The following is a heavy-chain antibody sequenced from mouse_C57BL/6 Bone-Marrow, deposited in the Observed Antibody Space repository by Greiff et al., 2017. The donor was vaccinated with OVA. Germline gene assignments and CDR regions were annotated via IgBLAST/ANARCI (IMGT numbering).Heavy chain of an antibody. CDR2: ISSGGDYI. Sequence: EVQLQESGAGLVKPGGSLKLSCAASGFTFSSYAMSWVRQTPEKRLEWVAYISSGGDYIYYADTVKGRFTISRDNARNTLYLQMSSLKSEDTAMYYCTKTAQATFFAYWGQGTLVTVSA. D-gene: IGHD3-2*02. V-gene: IGHV5-9-1*02. CDR3: TKTAQATFFAY. CDR1: GFTFSSYA. J-gene: IGHJ3*01.